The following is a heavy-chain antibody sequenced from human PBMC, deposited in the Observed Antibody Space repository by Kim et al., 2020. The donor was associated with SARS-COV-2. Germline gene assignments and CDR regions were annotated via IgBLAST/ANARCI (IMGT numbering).Heavy chain of an antibody. Sequence: ASVKVSCKASGYIFSTYDINWVRQATGQGLEWMGWMNPNSGNTGYAQNFQGRVTMTRDTSISTAYMELSSLRSEDTAVYYCAGVRKGWLSGHYYYYGMGVWGQGTTVTVSS. CDR3: AGVRKGWLSGHYYYYGMGV. CDR2: MNPNSGNT. J-gene: IGHJ6*02. CDR1: GYIFSTYD. V-gene: IGHV1-8*01. D-gene: IGHD3-22*01.